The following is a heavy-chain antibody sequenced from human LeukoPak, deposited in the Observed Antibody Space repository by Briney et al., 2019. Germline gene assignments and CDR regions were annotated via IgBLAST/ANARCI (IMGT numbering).Heavy chain of an antibody. CDR3: AKAKVQYYDLFDI. Sequence: PGGSLRLSCAASGFTFNSYAMSWVRQAPGKGLEWVSAISGSGGSTYYADSVKGRFTISRDNSKNTLYLQMNSLRAEDTAVYYCAKAKVQYYDLFDIWGQGTMVTVSS. V-gene: IGHV3-23*01. J-gene: IGHJ3*02. CDR1: GFTFNSYA. CDR2: ISGSGGST. D-gene: IGHD3-22*01.